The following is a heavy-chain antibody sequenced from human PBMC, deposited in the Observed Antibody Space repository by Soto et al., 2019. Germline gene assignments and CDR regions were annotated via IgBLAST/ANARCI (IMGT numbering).Heavy chain of an antibody. CDR2: INGANGKT. D-gene: IGHD2-21*01. J-gene: IGHJ4*02. V-gene: IGHV1-3*01. CDR3: ARGPGVVLAKALGY. CDR1: GYTFSTFA. Sequence: ASVKVSCKTSGYTFSTFAIHWVRQAPGQRLEWMGWINGANGKTDYSQKFQGRVTITRDTSVRTAYMELSSLRSEDTAVYYCARGPGVVLAKALGYWGQGTLVTVSS.